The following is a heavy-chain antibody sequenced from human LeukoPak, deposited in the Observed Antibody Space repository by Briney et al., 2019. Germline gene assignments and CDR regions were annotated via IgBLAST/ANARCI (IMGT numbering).Heavy chain of an antibody. Sequence: ASVRVSCKASGYTFTGYYMHWVRQAPGQGLEWMGRINPNSGGTNYAQKFQGRVTMTRDTSISTAYMELSRLRSDDTAVYYCAREDDILTGCIDYWGQGTLVTVSS. J-gene: IGHJ4*02. CDR2: INPNSGGT. CDR1: GYTFTGYY. CDR3: AREDDILTGCIDY. V-gene: IGHV1-2*06. D-gene: IGHD3-9*01.